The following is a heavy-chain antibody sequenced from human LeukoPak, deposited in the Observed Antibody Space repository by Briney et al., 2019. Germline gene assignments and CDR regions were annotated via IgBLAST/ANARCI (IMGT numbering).Heavy chain of an antibody. J-gene: IGHJ4*02. Sequence: SETLSLTCAVSGGSISSGGYSWSWIRQPPGKGLEWIGYIYHSGSTYYNPSLKSRVTISVDRSKNQFSLKLSSVTAADTAVYYCARGNSNYYDSSGYHFDYWGQGTLVTVSS. CDR1: GGSISSGGYS. CDR2: IYHSGST. D-gene: IGHD3-22*01. V-gene: IGHV4-30-2*01. CDR3: ARGNSNYYDSSGYHFDY.